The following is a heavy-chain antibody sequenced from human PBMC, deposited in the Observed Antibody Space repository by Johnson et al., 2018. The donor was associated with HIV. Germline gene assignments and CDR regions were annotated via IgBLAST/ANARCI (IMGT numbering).Heavy chain of an antibody. CDR1: GFTFNNYG. CDR2: IWFDGSNK. CDR3: AKEGITMEVDI. V-gene: IGHV3-33*06. Sequence: VQLVESGGGVVQPGRSLRLSCAASGFTFNNYGMHWVRQAPGKGLEWVAVIWFDGSNKHYADSVNGRFTISRDNSKNPLYLQMNSLRAEDTAVYYCAKEGITMEVDIWGQGTMVTVSS. J-gene: IGHJ3*02. D-gene: IGHD3-10*01.